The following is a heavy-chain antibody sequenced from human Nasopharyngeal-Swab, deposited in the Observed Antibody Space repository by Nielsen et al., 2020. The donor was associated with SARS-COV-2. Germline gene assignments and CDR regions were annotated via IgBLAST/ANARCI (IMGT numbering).Heavy chain of an antibody. D-gene: IGHD2-21*02. CDR2: ISGYNGNT. CDR3: SRGRGGLRVVGTFDY. V-gene: IGHV1-18*01. Sequence: ASVKVSCKASGYTFTGYGITWVRQAPGQGLEWMGWISGYNGNTRYEDRFQGRITMTTDTSTSTAFMELRSLRSDDTGVYFCSRGRGGLRVVGTFDYWGQGTLVTVSS. J-gene: IGHJ4*02. CDR1: GYTFTGYG.